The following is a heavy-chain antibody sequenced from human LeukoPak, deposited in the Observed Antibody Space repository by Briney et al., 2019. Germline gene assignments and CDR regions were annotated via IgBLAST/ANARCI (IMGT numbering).Heavy chain of an antibody. J-gene: IGHJ2*01. Sequence: GGSLRLSCAASGFTFSSYSMDWVRQAPGKGLEWVSYTSSSSSTIKYADSVRGRFTISRDNAENSLYLQMNSLRDEDTAVYYCARARGTGWYFDLWGRGTLVTVSS. D-gene: IGHD2-15*01. CDR2: TSSSSSTI. CDR1: GFTFSSYS. V-gene: IGHV3-48*02. CDR3: ARARGTGWYFDL.